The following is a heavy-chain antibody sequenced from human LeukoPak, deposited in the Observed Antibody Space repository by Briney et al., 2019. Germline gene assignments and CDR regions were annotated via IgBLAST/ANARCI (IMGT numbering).Heavy chain of an antibody. CDR3: AKDFPYDSSGYPGVIDY. Sequence: GRSLRLSCAASGFTFSSYGMHWVRQAPGKGLEWVAVISYDGSNKYYADSVKGRFTISRDNSKNTLYLQINSLRAEETAVYYCAKDFPYDSSGYPGVIDYWGQGTLVTVSS. V-gene: IGHV3-30*18. CDR2: ISYDGSNK. CDR1: GFTFSSYG. D-gene: IGHD3-22*01. J-gene: IGHJ4*02.